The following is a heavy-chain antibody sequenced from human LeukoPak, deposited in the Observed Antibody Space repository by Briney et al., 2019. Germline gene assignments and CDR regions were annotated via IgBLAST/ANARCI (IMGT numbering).Heavy chain of an antibody. CDR2: INHSGST. CDR3: ARGGYSSSQFDP. V-gene: IGHV4-34*01. Sequence: SETLSLTCAVYGGSFRGYYWSWVRQPPGKGLEWIGEINHSGSTNYNPSLKSRVTISVDTSKNQFSLKLSSVTAADTAVYCCARGGYSSSQFDPWGQGTLVTVSS. J-gene: IGHJ5*02. D-gene: IGHD6-13*01. CDR1: GGSFRGYY.